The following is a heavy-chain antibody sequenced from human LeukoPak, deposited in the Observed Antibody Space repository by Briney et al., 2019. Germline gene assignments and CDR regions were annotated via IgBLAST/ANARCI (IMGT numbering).Heavy chain of an antibody. CDR3: TRDQLRYFDWLLVGMDV. Sequence: GGSLRLSCTASGFTFGDYAMSWVRQAPGKGLEWVGFIRSKAYGGTTEYAASVKGRFTISRDDSQSIAYLQMNSLKTEDTAVYYCTRDQLRYFDWLLVGMDVWGKGTTVTVSS. D-gene: IGHD3-9*01. CDR1: GFTFGDYA. J-gene: IGHJ6*04. V-gene: IGHV3-49*04. CDR2: IRSKAYGGTT.